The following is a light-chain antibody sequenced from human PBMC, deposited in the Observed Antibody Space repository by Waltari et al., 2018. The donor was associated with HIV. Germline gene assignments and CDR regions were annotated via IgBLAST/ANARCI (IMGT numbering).Light chain of an antibody. CDR1: QSIRTY. CDR2: DAS. J-gene: IGKJ2*01. V-gene: IGKV3-11*01. CDR3: QQRSTWPYI. Sequence: EIVLTQSPATLSLSPGERATASCRASQSIRTYLVWYHHKVGQPPRLLIYDASNRATGTPARFSGSGSGTDFTLTISSLEPEDFALYYCQQRSTWPYIFGQGTNREIK.